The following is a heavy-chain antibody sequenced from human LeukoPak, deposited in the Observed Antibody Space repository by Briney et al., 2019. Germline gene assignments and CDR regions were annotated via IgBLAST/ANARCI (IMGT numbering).Heavy chain of an antibody. CDR3: ARESWGPVGP. V-gene: IGHV3-66*02. D-gene: IGHD7-27*01. J-gene: IGHJ5*02. CDR1: GFIVSNNH. Sequence: GGSLRLSCAASGFIVSNNHMSWVCQAPGKGLEWVSLTYTDTSAYYADSVKGRFTISRDNSKNTLNLQMNSLRVEDTAVYYCARESWGPVGPWGQGTLVTVSS. CDR2: TYTDTSA.